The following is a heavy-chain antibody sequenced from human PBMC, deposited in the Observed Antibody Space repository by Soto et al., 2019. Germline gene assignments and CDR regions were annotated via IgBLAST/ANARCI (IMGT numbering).Heavy chain of an antibody. Sequence: TSETLSLTCTVSGGSISSYYWSWIRQPPGKGLEWIGYIYYSGSTNYNPSLKSRVTISVDTSKNQFSLKLSSVTAADTAVYYCARWYGGVIGAFDIWGQGTMVTVSS. D-gene: IGHD3-16*02. CDR1: GGSISSYY. CDR3: ARWYGGVIGAFDI. J-gene: IGHJ3*02. V-gene: IGHV4-59*08. CDR2: IYYSGST.